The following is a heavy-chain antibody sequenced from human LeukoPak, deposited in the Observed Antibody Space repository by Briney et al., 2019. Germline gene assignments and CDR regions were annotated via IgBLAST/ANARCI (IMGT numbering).Heavy chain of an antibody. V-gene: IGHV4-39*01. J-gene: IGHJ5*02. D-gene: IGHD3-10*01. CDR3: ARSRNYYYGSGSYFRA. Sequence: SETLSLTCTVSGGPISSRNYYWGWIRQPPGKGLEWIGSIYYSGSTYYNPSLKSRVTISVDTSKNQFSLKLSSVTAADTAVYYCARSRNYYYGSGSYFRAWGQGTLVTVSS. CDR1: GGPISSRNYY. CDR2: IYYSGST.